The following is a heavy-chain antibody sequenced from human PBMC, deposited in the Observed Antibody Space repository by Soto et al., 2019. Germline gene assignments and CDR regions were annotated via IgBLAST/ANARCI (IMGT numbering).Heavy chain of an antibody. Sequence: GGSLRLSCAASGFTFDDYTMHWVRQAPGKGLEWVSLISWDGGSTYYADSVKGRFTISRDNSKNSLYLQMNSLRTEDTALYYCAKEENYDILTGYFDYWGQGTLVTVSS. CDR3: AKEENYDILTGYFDY. CDR1: GFTFDDYT. V-gene: IGHV3-43*01. CDR2: ISWDGGST. D-gene: IGHD3-9*01. J-gene: IGHJ4*02.